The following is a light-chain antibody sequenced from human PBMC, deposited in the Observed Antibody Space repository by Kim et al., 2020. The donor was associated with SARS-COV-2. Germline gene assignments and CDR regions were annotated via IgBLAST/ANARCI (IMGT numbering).Light chain of an antibody. CDR1: QGIGND. J-gene: IGKJ4*01. CDR3: LQHSTYPLT. Sequence: SASVGDRVTITCRTSQGIGNDLGWFQQKTGKAPKRLIYGASSLQSGVPSRFSGSGSGTEFTLTISSLQPEDFATYYCLQHSTYPLTFGGGTKLEI. V-gene: IGKV1-17*01. CDR2: GAS.